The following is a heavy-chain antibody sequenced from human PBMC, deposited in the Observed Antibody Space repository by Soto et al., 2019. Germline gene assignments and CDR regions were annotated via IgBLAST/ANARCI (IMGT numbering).Heavy chain of an antibody. CDR3: ARLYCSGGSCYTAYQLPNYYFDY. J-gene: IGHJ4*02. CDR1: GGSISSGGYY. V-gene: IGHV4-31*03. CDR2: IYYSGST. Sequence: PSETLSLTCTVSGGSISSGGYYWSWIRQHPGKGLEWIGYIYYSGSTYYNPSLKSRVTISVDTSKNQFSLKLSSVTAADTAVYYCARLYCSGGSCYTAYQLPNYYFDYWGRGTLVTVSS. D-gene: IGHD2-15*01.